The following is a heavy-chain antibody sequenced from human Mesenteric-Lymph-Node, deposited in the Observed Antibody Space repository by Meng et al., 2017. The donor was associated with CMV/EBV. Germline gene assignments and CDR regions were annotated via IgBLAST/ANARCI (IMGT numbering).Heavy chain of an antibody. CDR2: INSDGSTT. J-gene: IGHJ4*02. CDR3: ARVTIPYYFDY. D-gene: IGHD3-3*01. CDR1: GFTFSSYW. Sequence: GESLKISCAASGFTFSSYWMHWVRQAPGKGLVWVSRINSDGSTTSYADSVKGRFTISRDNAKDTLYLQMNSLRAEDTAVYYCARVTIPYYFDYWGQGTLVTVSS. V-gene: IGHV3-74*01.